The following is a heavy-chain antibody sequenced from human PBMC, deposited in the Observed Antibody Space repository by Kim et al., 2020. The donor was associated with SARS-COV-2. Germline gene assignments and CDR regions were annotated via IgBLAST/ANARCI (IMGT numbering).Heavy chain of an antibody. CDR3: ARGRYDSSPFDY. V-gene: IGHV4-39*01. CDR1: GGSISSSSYY. J-gene: IGHJ4*02. CDR2: IYYSGST. D-gene: IGHD3-22*01. Sequence: SETLSLTCTVSGGSISSSSYYWGWIRQPPGKGLEWIGSIYYSGSTYYNPSLKSRVTISVDTSKNQFSLKLSSVTAADTAVYYCARGRYDSSPFDYWGQGTLVTVSS.